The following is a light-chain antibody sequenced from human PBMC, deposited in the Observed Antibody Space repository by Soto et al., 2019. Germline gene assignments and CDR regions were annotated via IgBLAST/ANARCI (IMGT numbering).Light chain of an antibody. CDR2: DVT. CDR1: SNDVGAFNY. CDR3: SSYTRDSTLI. Sequence: QSALTQPASVSGSPGQSITISCNGTSNDVGAFNYVSWYHQHPGKAPKLLIYDVTYRPSGVSNRFSGSKSGNTASLTISGLQAEDEADYYCSSYTRDSTLIFGGGTKLTVL. V-gene: IGLV2-14*01. J-gene: IGLJ2*01.